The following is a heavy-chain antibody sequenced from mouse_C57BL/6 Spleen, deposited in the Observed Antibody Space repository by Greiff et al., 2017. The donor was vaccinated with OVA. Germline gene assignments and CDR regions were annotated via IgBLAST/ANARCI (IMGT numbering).Heavy chain of an antibody. CDR2: IDPNSGGT. CDR1: GYTFSSYW. V-gene: IGHV1-72*01. J-gene: IGHJ4*01. D-gene: IGHD2-4*01. CDR3: ARGYGYDYELGMDY. Sequence: QVQLQQSGAELVKPGASVKLSCKASGYTFSSYWMHWVKQRPGRGLEWIGRIDPNSGGTKYNEKFKSKATLTVDKPSSTAYMQLSSLTSEDSAVYYCARGYGYDYELGMDYWGQGTSVTVSS.